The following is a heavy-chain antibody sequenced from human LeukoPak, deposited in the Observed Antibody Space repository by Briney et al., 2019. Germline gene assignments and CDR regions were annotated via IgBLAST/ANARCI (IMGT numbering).Heavy chain of an antibody. J-gene: IGHJ1*01. D-gene: IGHD3-22*01. Sequence: SEALSLTCTVSGGSINSYSWSWIRQPPGRGLEWVGSSYKSGSTNYNPSLKSRVTTSVDTSKNQFSLKLSSVTAADTAVYYCARLERYYDGSDYLGEHFHHWGQGTLVTVSS. V-gene: IGHV4-4*09. CDR3: ARLERYYDGSDYLGEHFHH. CDR1: GGSINSYS. CDR2: SYKSGST.